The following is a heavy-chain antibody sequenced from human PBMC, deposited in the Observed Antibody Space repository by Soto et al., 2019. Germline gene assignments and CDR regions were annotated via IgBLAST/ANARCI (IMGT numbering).Heavy chain of an antibody. Sequence: GASVKVSCKASGGTFSSYAISCVRQAPGQGLEWMGGIIPIFGTANYAQKFQGRVTITADESTSTAYMELSSLRSEDTAVYYCAGLIVVVVAATSDAFDIWGQGTMVTVSS. D-gene: IGHD2-15*01. CDR3: AGLIVVVVAATSDAFDI. V-gene: IGHV1-69*13. CDR1: GGTFSSYA. J-gene: IGHJ3*02. CDR2: IIPIFGTA.